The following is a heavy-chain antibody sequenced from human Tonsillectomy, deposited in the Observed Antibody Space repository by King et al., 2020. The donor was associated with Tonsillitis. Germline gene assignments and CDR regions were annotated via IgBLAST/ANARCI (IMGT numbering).Heavy chain of an antibody. J-gene: IGHJ5*02. V-gene: IGHV4-4*07. CDR1: GVSISSYY. CDR2: ISTSGST. CDR3: ARVTNLPSRPGVNWFDP. D-gene: IGHD6-6*01. Sequence: VQLQESGPGLVKPSETLSLTCSVSGVSISSYYWTWIRQPAGKGLEWIGRISTSGSTNYNPSLKSRVTMSVDSSKDQFSLKLSSVTAADTAVYYCARVTNLPSRPGVNWFDPWGQGTLVTVSS.